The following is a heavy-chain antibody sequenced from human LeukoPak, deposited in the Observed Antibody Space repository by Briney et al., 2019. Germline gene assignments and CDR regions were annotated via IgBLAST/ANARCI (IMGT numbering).Heavy chain of an antibody. J-gene: IGHJ4*02. Sequence: PSETLSLTCTVSGGSISSGSYYWSWIRQPAGKGLEWIGRIYTSGSTNYNPSLTSRVTISVDTSKNQFSLKLSSVTAADTAVYYCARVRFLEWLTDYWGQGTLVTVSS. CDR2: IYTSGST. V-gene: IGHV4-61*02. D-gene: IGHD3-3*01. CDR3: ARVRFLEWLTDY. CDR1: GGSISSGSYY.